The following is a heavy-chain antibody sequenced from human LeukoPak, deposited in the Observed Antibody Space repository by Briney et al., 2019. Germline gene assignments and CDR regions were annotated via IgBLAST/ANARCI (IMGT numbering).Heavy chain of an antibody. CDR3: ARDEAVMTTVTKTSDY. V-gene: IGHV3-48*01. CDR1: GFTFSSYS. CDR2: ISSSSSTI. Sequence: PGGSPRLSCAASGFTFSSYSMNWVRQAPGKGLEWVSYISSSSSTIYYADSVKGRFTISRDNAKNSLYLQMNSLRAEDTAVYYCARDEAVMTTVTKTSDYWGQGTLVTVSS. J-gene: IGHJ4*02. D-gene: IGHD4-17*01.